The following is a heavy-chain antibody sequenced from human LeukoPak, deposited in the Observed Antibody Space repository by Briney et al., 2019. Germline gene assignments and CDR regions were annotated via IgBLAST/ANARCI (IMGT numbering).Heavy chain of an antibody. Sequence: PSETLSLTCAVSGYSISSGYYWGWIRQPPGKGLEWIGSIYHSGSTYYNPSLKSRVTISVDTSKNQFSLKLRSVTAADTAVYYCARAPLGYCSSTSCYGNWFDPWGQGTLVTVSS. CDR1: GYSISSGYY. CDR3: ARAPLGYCSSTSCYGNWFDP. V-gene: IGHV4-38-2*01. J-gene: IGHJ5*02. CDR2: IYHSGST. D-gene: IGHD2-2*01.